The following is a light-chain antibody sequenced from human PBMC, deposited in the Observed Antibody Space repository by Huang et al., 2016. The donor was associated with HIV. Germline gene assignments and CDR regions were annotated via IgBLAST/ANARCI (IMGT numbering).Light chain of an antibody. Sequence: IVMTPSPATLSVSPGERVTVSCRANRRVSSNLAWYQQRPGQAPRLLIDGSSTRAAGTPARFSGRGSGTDFSRTISSLQSEDFALYYCQQYNNWLLSFGGGTRVDI. CDR3: QQYNNWLLS. J-gene: IGKJ4*01. V-gene: IGKV3-15*01. CDR1: RRVSSN. CDR2: GSS.